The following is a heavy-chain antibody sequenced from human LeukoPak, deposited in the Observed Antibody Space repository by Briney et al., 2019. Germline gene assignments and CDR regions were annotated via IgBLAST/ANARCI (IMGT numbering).Heavy chain of an antibody. V-gene: IGHV4-34*01. CDR2: INHSGST. CDR1: GGSFSGYY. J-gene: IGHJ4*02. Sequence: SETLSLTCAVYGGSFSGYYWSWIRQPPGKGLEWIGEINHSGSTNYNPSLKSRVTISVDTSKNQFSLKLSSVTAADTAVYYCARGQLYSDYWGQGTLVTVSS. D-gene: IGHD5-18*01. CDR3: ARGQLYSDY.